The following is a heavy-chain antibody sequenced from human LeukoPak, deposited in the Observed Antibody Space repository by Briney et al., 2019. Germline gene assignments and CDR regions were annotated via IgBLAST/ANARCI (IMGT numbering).Heavy chain of an antibody. J-gene: IGHJ6*02. CDR2: ISGSGGST. CDR3: ARTSYSSSWYTDAYYYYYYGMDV. D-gene: IGHD6-13*01. V-gene: IGHV3-23*01. CDR1: GFTFSSYA. Sequence: GGSLRLSCAASGFTFSSYAMSWVRQAPGKGLEWVSAISGSGGSTYCADSVKGRFTISRDNSKNTLYLQMNSLRAEDTAVYYCARTSYSSSWYTDAYYYYYYGMDVWGQGTTVTVSS.